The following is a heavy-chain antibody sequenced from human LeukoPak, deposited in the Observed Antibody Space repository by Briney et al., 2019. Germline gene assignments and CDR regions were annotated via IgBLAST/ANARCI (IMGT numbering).Heavy chain of an antibody. CDR2: IYYSGST. CDR1: GGSISSGDYY. Sequence: SQTLSLTCTVSGGSISSGDYYWSWIRQPPGKGLEWIGYIYYSGSTYYNPSLKSRVTISVDTSKNQFSLKLSSVTAADTAVYYCARVPRLGDSRNFDYWGQGTLVTVSS. V-gene: IGHV4-30-4*01. J-gene: IGHJ4*02. D-gene: IGHD3-22*01. CDR3: ARVPRLGDSRNFDY.